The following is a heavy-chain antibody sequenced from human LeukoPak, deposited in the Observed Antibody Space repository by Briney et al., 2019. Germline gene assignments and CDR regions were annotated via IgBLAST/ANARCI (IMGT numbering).Heavy chain of an antibody. CDR1: SGSISSSPYY. Sequence: SETLSLTCTVSSGSISSSPYYWGWIRQSPGKGLEWIGSISYSGTTYYNPSLKSRVTISVDTSKNHFSLKLSSVTAADTAVYYCAANSADYNTLGSSYKVWGQGTLVTVSS. J-gene: IGHJ4*02. D-gene: IGHD3-10*01. CDR2: ISYSGTT. V-gene: IGHV4-39*02. CDR3: AANSADYNTLGSSYKV.